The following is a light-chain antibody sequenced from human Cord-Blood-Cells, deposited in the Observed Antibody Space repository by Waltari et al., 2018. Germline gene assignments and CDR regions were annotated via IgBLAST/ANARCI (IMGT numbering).Light chain of an antibody. CDR3: QQYYSTPQT. J-gene: IGKJ2*01. Sequence: DIVMTQSPDSLAVSLGERATIHCKPSQSVLYSSNNKNYLAWYQQKPGQPPKLRIYWASTRESGVPDRFSGSGSGTDFTLTISSLQAEDVAVYYCQQYYSTPQTFGQGTKLEIK. CDR2: WAS. V-gene: IGKV4-1*01. CDR1: QSVLYSSNNKNY.